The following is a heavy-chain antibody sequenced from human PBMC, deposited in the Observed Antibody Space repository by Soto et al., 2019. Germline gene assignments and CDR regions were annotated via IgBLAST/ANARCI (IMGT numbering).Heavy chain of an antibody. CDR1: GFTFTYAW. V-gene: IGHV3-15*07. J-gene: IGHJ5*02. Sequence: EVQLVESGGSVVRPGGSLRLSCAASGFTFTYAWLNWVRQAPGTGLEWVGRIKSKTAGGTTDYTAPVKGRFTISRDDSTNTLFLQMNSLKAEDTAVYYCATDGGAWGQGTLVTVSS. CDR2: IKSKTAGGTT. CDR3: ATDGGA. D-gene: IGHD3-10*01.